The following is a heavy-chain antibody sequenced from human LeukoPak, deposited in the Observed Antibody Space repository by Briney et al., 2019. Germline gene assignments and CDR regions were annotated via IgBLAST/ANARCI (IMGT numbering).Heavy chain of an antibody. CDR2: ISYDGSNK. CDR1: GFTFSSYG. CDR3: ARDTVPVAATPRGWGY. D-gene: IGHD2-15*01. V-gene: IGHV3-30*03. Sequence: AGGSLRLSCAASGFTFSSYGMHWVRQAPGKGLEWVAVISYDGSNKYYADSVKGRFTISRDNSKNTLYLQMNSLRAEDTAVYYCARDTVPVAATPRGWGYWGQGTLVTVSS. J-gene: IGHJ4*02.